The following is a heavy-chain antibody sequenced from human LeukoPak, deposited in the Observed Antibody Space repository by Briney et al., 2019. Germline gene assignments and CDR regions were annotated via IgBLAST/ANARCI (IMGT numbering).Heavy chain of an antibody. CDR3: ARVRSIVVVPANTRFDY. V-gene: IGHV4-34*12. CDR2: IIHSGST. CDR1: GGSFSGYY. Sequence: PSETLFLTCAVYGGSFSGYYWSWIRQPPGKGLEWLGEIIHSGSTNYNPSLKSRVTIPVDTSKNQFSLKLSSVTAADTAVYYCARVRSIVVVPANTRFDYWGQGTLVTVSS. D-gene: IGHD2-2*01. J-gene: IGHJ4*02.